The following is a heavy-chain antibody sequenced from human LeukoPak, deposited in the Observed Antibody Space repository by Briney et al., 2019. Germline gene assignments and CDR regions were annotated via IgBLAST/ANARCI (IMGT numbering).Heavy chain of an antibody. Sequence: KHGESLKISCKGSGYSFTSYWIGWVRQMPGKGLEWMGIIYPGDSDTRYSPSFQGQVTISADKSISTAYLQWSSLKASDTAMYYCARHPITRYYDSSGYSAAGPDYWGQGTLVTVSS. CDR2: IYPGDSDT. D-gene: IGHD3-22*01. J-gene: IGHJ4*02. CDR1: GYSFTSYW. CDR3: ARHPITRYYDSSGYSAAGPDY. V-gene: IGHV5-51*01.